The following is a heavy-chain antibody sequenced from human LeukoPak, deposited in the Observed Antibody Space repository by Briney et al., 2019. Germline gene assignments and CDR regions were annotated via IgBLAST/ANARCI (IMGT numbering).Heavy chain of an antibody. CDR2: IYYSGST. D-gene: IGHD3-10*01. CDR1: DDSISGYF. Sequence: SETLSLTCIVSDDSISGYFWNWIRQPPGKGLEWIGYIYYSGSTNYNPSLKSRVTISVDTSKNQFSLRLSSVTAADTAVYYCARTTDSITMVRAPLGWFDPWGQGTLVTVSS. V-gene: IGHV4-59*08. J-gene: IGHJ5*02. CDR3: ARTTDSITMVRAPLGWFDP.